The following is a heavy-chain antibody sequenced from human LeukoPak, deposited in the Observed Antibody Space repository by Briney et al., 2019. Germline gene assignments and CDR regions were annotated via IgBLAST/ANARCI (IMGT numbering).Heavy chain of an antibody. CDR1: GFTFSSYG. Sequence: GGSLRLSCAASGFTFSSYGMHWVRQAPGRGLEWVAFIRCDGSNEYYADSVKGRFTISRDNSKNTLYLQMNSLRAEDTAVYYCAKDSLHGYSYGYLDYWGQGTLVTVSS. CDR3: AKDSLHGYSYGYLDY. D-gene: IGHD5-18*01. J-gene: IGHJ4*02. CDR2: IRCDGSNE. V-gene: IGHV3-30*02.